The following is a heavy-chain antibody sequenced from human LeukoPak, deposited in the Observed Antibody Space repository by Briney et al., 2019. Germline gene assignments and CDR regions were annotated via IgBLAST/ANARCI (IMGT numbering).Heavy chain of an antibody. D-gene: IGHD6-19*01. Sequence: DSVKGRFTISRDNAKNSLYLQMNSLRDEDTAVYYCARVVVEQWYRSDFWGQGTLVTVSS. J-gene: IGHJ4*02. CDR3: ARVVVEQWYRSDF. V-gene: IGHV3-48*02.